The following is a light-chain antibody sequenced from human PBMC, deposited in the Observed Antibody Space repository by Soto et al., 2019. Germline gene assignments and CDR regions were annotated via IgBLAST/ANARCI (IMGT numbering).Light chain of an antibody. CDR3: SSSVSNNIVV. Sequence: QSALTQPASVSGSPGQSITISCTGTSSDVGDYNYVSWYQQHPGKAPKLIIYEVIHRLSGVSNRFSGSKSGYTAALPISGLQDEDEADYYCSSSVSNNIVVFGGGTKLTVL. V-gene: IGLV2-14*01. CDR1: SSDVGDYNY. J-gene: IGLJ3*02. CDR2: EVI.